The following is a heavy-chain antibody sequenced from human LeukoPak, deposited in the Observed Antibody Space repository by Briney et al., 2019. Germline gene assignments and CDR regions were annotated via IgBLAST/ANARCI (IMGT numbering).Heavy chain of an antibody. V-gene: IGHV3-66*03. D-gene: IGHD3/OR15-3a*01. CDR3: ARDRAANQDWVEFDP. Sequence: GGSLRLSCAASGFTVSSNYMGWVRQAPGKGLEWVGLIRDSGEAFYADFARGRLAISRDESENTLYLQMNSLRVEDTAVYFCARDRAANQDWVEFDPWGQGTPVIVSS. CDR2: IRDSGEA. J-gene: IGHJ5*02. CDR1: GFTVSSNY.